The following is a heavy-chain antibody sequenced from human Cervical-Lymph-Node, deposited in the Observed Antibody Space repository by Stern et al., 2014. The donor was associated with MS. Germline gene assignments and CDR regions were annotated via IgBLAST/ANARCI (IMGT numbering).Heavy chain of an antibody. J-gene: IGHJ4*02. Sequence: QVTLRDSGPTLLKPTETLTLTCTFSGFSLSASGMHVGWIRQPPGKALEWLATMFWEDDTRYSPSLQSRRTVSKGPSENQVLLRMTNWDPADTATYYCARRRDGYKMFDFWGQGTLVTVAS. CDR2: MFWEDDT. D-gene: IGHD5-24*01. CDR1: GFSLSASGMH. CDR3: ARRRDGYKMFDF. V-gene: IGHV2-5*02.